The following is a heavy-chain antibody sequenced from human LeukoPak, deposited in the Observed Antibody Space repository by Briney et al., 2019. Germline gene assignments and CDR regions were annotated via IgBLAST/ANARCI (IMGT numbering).Heavy chain of an antibody. Sequence: ASVKVSCKVSGYTLTELSMHWVRQAPGKGFEWMGRFDPEKGETIYAQKFQGRVTMTEDTSTDTAYMELSSLRSEDTAVYYCATEGYYDSSGCYTDYWGQGTLVTVSS. D-gene: IGHD3-22*01. CDR3: ATEGYYDSSGCYTDY. CDR1: GYTLTELS. V-gene: IGHV1-24*01. J-gene: IGHJ4*02. CDR2: FDPEKGET.